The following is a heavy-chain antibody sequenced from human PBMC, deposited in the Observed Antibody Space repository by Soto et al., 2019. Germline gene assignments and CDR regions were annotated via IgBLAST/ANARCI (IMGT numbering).Heavy chain of an antibody. D-gene: IGHD2-15*01. CDR1: GFAFTNAW. CDR2: IRPKSDGGTA. J-gene: IGHJ5*02. V-gene: IGHV3-15*01. CDR3: TTDPPYCSCGSCHSGGFDP. Sequence: EVQLVESGGGLVKPGGSLRLSCAASGFAFTNAWMNWVRQAPGKGLEWVGRIRPKSDGGTADYAAPVKGRFTISRDDSKNTLYLQMNSLKTEDTAVYFCTTDPPYCSCGSCHSGGFDPWGQGTLVTVSS.